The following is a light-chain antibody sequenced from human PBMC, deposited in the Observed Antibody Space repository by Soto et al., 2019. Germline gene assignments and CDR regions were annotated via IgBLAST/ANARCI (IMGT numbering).Light chain of an antibody. V-gene: IGLV1-44*01. Sequence: QSVLTQPPSASGNPGQRVTISCSGSSSNIGSNAVNWYQQLTGTAPKLLIYSNNQRPSGVPDRFSGSKSGTSASLAISGLQSEDEADYYCAAWDDSLNGRGVFGGGTKLTVL. J-gene: IGLJ2*01. CDR3: AAWDDSLNGRGV. CDR1: SSNIGSNA. CDR2: SNN.